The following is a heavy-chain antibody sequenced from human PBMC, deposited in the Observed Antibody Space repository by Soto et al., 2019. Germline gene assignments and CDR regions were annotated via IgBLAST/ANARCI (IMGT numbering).Heavy chain of an antibody. CDR3: ARGLKGYYAMDV. J-gene: IGHJ6*02. D-gene: IGHD6-13*01. CDR1: GFTFSSHW. Sequence: EVQLVESGGGLVQPGGSLRLSCAASGFTFSSHWMHWVRQAPGKGLVWVARLNMDGSTTNYADSVKGRSTISRDNARDTVYLQMNSLRPEDTDVYYCARGLKGYYAMDVWGQGTTVTVSS. V-gene: IGHV3-74*01. CDR2: LNMDGSTT.